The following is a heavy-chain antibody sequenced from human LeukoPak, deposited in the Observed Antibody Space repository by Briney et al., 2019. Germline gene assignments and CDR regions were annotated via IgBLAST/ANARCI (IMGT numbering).Heavy chain of an antibody. CDR1: GYTFTSYY. CDR3: ARDEKLQWFGDPRFDAFDI. V-gene: IGHV1-46*01. CDR2: INPSGGST. D-gene: IGHD3-10*01. J-gene: IGHJ3*02. Sequence: ASVKVSCKASGYTFTSYYMHWVRQAPGQGLEWMGIINPSGGSTSYAQKFQGRVTMTRDMSTSTVYMELSSLRSEDTAVYYCARDEKLQWFGDPRFDAFDIWGQGTMVTVSS.